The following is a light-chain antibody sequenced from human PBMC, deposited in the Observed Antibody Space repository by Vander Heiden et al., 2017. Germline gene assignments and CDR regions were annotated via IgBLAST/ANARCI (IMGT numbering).Light chain of an antibody. CDR3: QQDGSSPLT. CDR1: QSVSSSY. J-gene: IGKJ1*01. V-gene: IGKV3-20*01. CDR2: GAS. Sequence: EIVLTQSPGTLSLSPGERATLSCRASQSVSSSYLAWYQQKPGQALRLLIYGASSRATGIPDRFTGSGSGTDFTLTISRLEPEDFAVYYCQQDGSSPLTFGQGTKVEIK.